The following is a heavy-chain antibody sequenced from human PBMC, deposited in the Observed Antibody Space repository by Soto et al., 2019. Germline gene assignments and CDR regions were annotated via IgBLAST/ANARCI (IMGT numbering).Heavy chain of an antibody. CDR3: ARESYYGSGATVVAY. J-gene: IGHJ4*02. CDR2: IYYSGTT. Sequence: SETLSLTCAVYGGSFSGYYWGWVRQPPGKGLEWIGYIYYSGTTSYNPSLNSRVTMSVDTSKNQFSLKVNSVTAADTAVYYCARESYYGSGATVVAYWGQGTLVTVSS. V-gene: IGHV4-59*01. CDR1: GGSFSGYY. D-gene: IGHD3-10*01.